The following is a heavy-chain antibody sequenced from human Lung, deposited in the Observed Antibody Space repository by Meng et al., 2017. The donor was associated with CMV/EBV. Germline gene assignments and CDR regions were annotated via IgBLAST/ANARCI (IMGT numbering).Heavy chain of an antibody. V-gene: IGHV3-30*04. D-gene: IGHD3-22*01. CDR2: ISYDRSNK. CDR1: GFTFSSYA. Sequence: GGSXRLXXAASGFTFSSYAMHWVRQAPGKGLEWVAVISYDRSNKYYADSVKGRFTISRDNSKNTLYLQMNSLRAEDTAVYYCARAFYDSIFDGMDVWGQGXAVTVSS. CDR3: ARAFYDSIFDGMDV. J-gene: IGHJ6*02.